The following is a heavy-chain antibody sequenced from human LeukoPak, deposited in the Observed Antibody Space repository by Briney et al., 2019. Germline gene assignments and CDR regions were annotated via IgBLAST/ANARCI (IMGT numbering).Heavy chain of an antibody. V-gene: IGHV4-59*08. CDR2: IHYSGST. CDR1: GCSISSYY. J-gene: IGHJ4*02. Sequence: SETLSLTCTVSGCSISSYYWSWIRQPPGKGLEWIGYIHYSGSTDYNPSLKSRVTISVDTSKNQLSLKLTSVTAADTAVYYCARGYNYGYSYFDYWGQGTLVTVSS. D-gene: IGHD5-18*01. CDR3: ARGYNYGYSYFDY.